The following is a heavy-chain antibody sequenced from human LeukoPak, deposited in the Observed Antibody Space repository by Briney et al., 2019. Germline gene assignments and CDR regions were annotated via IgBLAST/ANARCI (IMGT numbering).Heavy chain of an antibody. Sequence: GGSLRLSCAASGFTFSDYYMSWIRQAPGKGLEWISYISNSGDTTSYADSVKGRFTISRDNTENSLYLQMNSLKAEDTGMYYCARDLRHNLQFLDQYYFEYWGQGALVTVSS. CDR2: ISNSGDTT. D-gene: IGHD3-3*01. V-gene: IGHV3-11*01. J-gene: IGHJ4*02. CDR1: GFTFSDYY. CDR3: ARDLRHNLQFLDQYYFEY.